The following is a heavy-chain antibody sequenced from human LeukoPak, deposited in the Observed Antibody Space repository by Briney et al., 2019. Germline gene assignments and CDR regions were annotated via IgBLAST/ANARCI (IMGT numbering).Heavy chain of an antibody. D-gene: IGHD5-12*01. CDR2: ISAYNGNT. J-gene: IGHJ4*02. CDR3: AIPLTYSGYDSSAYLRKYYFDY. CDR1: GYTSTSYG. Sequence: ASVKVSCKASGYTSTSYGISWVRQAPGQGLEWMGWISAYNGNTNYAQNLRGRVTMTTDTSTSTAYMELRSLRSDDTAVYYCAIPLTYSGYDSSAYLRKYYFDYWAQGTLVTVSS. V-gene: IGHV1-18*01.